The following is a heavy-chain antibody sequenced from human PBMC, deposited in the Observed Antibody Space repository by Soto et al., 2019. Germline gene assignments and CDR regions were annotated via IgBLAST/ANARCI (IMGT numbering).Heavy chain of an antibody. CDR1: GFTFSSYS. CDR3: ARAKAVARDGMDV. CDR2: ISSSSSYI. Sequence: GGSLRLSCAASGFTFSSYSMNWVRQAPGKGLEWVSSISSSSSYIYYADSVKGRFTISRDNAKSSLYLQMNSLRAEDTAVYYCARAKAVARDGMDVWGQGTTVTVSS. V-gene: IGHV3-21*01. D-gene: IGHD6-19*01. J-gene: IGHJ6*02.